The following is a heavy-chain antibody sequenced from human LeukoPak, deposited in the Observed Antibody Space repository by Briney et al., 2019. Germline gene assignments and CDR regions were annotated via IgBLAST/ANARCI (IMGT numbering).Heavy chain of an antibody. J-gene: IGHJ3*02. CDR1: GYSFTSYW. V-gene: IGHV5-51*01. CDR3: ARRIRDGYNFDAFDI. D-gene: IGHD5-24*01. CDR2: IYPGDSDT. Sequence: GESLKISCKGSGYSFTSYWIGWVRQMPGKGLEWMGIIYPGDSDTRYSPSFQGQVTISADKSLSTAYLQWSSLKASDTAIYYCARRIRDGYNFDAFDIWGQGTMVTVSS.